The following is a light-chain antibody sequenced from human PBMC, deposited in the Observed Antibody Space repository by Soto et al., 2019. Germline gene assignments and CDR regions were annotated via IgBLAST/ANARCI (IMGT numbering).Light chain of an antibody. Sequence: EIVLTQSPATLSLSPGERATLSCRASQSVSNYLAWYQQKPGQAPRLLIYGASTRATGIPARFSGSGSGTDFTLTISSLQSEDFAVYYCQLYNSSPPYTFGQGTKVDIK. V-gene: IGKV3D-15*01. J-gene: IGKJ2*01. CDR2: GAS. CDR1: QSVSNY. CDR3: QLYNSSPPYT.